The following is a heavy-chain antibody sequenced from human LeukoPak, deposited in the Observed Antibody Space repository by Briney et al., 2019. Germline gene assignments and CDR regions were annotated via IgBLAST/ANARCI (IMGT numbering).Heavy chain of an antibody. CDR2: INHSGST. CDR1: GESFSGYY. D-gene: IGHD2-2*02. V-gene: IGHV4-34*01. Sequence: KPSETLSLTCAVYGESFSGYYWSWIRQPPGKGLQWIGEINHSGSTNYNPSLKSRVTISVDTSKNQFSLKLSSVTAADTAVYYCARRRGYCSSTSCYSVSGYYYYYMDVWGKGTTVTVSS. J-gene: IGHJ6*03. CDR3: ARRRGYCSSTSCYSVSGYYYYYMDV.